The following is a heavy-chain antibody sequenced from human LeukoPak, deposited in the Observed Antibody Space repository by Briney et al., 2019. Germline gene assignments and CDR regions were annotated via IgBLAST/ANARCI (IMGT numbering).Heavy chain of an antibody. CDR3: ARGFRGWFGSYYYGMDV. CDR2: MNPNSGNT. D-gene: IGHD6-19*01. CDR1: GYTFTSYD. V-gene: IGHV1-8*01. J-gene: IGHJ6*02. Sequence: GASVKVSCKASGYTFTSYDINWVRQATGQGLEWMGWMNPNSGNTGYAQKFQGRVTMTRNTSISTAHMELSSLRSEDTAVYYCARGFRGWFGSYYYGMDVWGQGTTVTASS.